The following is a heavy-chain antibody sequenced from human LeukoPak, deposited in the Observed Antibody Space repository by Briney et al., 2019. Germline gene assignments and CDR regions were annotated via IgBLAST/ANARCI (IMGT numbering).Heavy chain of an antibody. CDR1: GFTFSSYA. V-gene: IGHV3-23*01. CDR2: ISGSGGST. D-gene: IGHD3-10*01. CDR3: AKARPMVRGVNTSYYFDY. J-gene: IGHJ4*02. Sequence: GGSLRVSCAASGFTFSSYAMSWVRQAPGKGLEWVSAISGSGGSTYYADSVKGRFTISRDNSKNTLYLQMNSLRAEDTAVYYCAKARPMVRGVNTSYYFDYWGQGTLVTVSS.